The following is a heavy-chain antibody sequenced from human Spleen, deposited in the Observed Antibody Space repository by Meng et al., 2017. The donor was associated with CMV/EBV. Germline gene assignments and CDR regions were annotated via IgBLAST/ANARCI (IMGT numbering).Heavy chain of an antibody. Sequence: VGSLRLSCAASGFTSSSYALHWVRQAPGKGLEWVALISNDGSKTYYADSVKGRFTISRDNSKNTLYLQVNSLRAEDTAVYYCARGPATSTTLYCASTICYYWYFDLWGRGTPVTVSS. J-gene: IGHJ2*01. D-gene: IGHD2-2*01. CDR3: ARGPATSTTLYCASTICYYWYFDL. CDR2: ISNDGSKT. V-gene: IGHV3-30*04. CDR1: GFTSSSYA.